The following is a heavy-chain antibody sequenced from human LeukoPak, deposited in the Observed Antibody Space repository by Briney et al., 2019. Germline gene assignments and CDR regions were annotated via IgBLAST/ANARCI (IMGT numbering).Heavy chain of an antibody. CDR1: GGSISSGSYY. Sequence: SETLSLTCTVSGGSISSGSYYWSWIRLPPGKGLEWIGYIYYSGRTKYNPSLKSRVTISVDTSKNQFSLKLSSVTAADTAVYYCARAANIGFWSGYYHDAFDIWGQGTMVTVSS. CDR2: IYYSGRT. CDR3: ARAANIGFWSGYYHDAFDI. J-gene: IGHJ3*02. D-gene: IGHD3-3*01. V-gene: IGHV4-61*01.